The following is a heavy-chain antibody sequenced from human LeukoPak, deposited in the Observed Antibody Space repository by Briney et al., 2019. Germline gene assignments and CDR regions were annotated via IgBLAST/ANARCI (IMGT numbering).Heavy chain of an antibody. Sequence: GASVKVSCKASGYTFTSYDINWVRQATGQGLEWMGWMNPNSGNTGYAQKFQGRVTITRNTSISTAYMELSRLRSDDTAVYYCARGGRPIAAAGTRIDYWGQGTLVTVSS. CDR3: ARGGRPIAAAGTRIDY. J-gene: IGHJ4*02. D-gene: IGHD6-13*01. CDR2: MNPNSGNT. CDR1: GYTFTSYD. V-gene: IGHV1-8*03.